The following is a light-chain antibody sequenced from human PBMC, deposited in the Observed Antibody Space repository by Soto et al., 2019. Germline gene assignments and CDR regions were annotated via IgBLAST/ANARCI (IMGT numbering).Light chain of an antibody. CDR2: DNN. V-gene: IGLV1-44*01. J-gene: IGLJ3*02. CDR1: SSNIGSNT. CDR3: AAWDDSLNGLWV. Sequence: QPVLTQPPSASGTPGQRVTMSCSGSSSNIGSNTVSWYQHLPGTAPKLLIYDNNRRPSGVPDRFSGSKSGTSASLAISGLQSQDEGDYYCAAWDDSLNGLWVFGGGTKLTVL.